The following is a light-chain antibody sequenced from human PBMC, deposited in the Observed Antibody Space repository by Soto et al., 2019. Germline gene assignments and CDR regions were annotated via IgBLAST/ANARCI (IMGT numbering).Light chain of an antibody. Sequence: VVLAQYSDTLSLSPGERAPLSCMASQRVSSDSLAWYQQQPGQAPRLLIYSTSNRATGIPDRFSGSGSGTDFTLTIRRLEPEDFALYYCQQYGRSQTFGQGTKVDTK. V-gene: IGKV3-20*01. J-gene: IGKJ1*01. CDR1: QRVSSDS. CDR3: QQYGRSQT. CDR2: STS.